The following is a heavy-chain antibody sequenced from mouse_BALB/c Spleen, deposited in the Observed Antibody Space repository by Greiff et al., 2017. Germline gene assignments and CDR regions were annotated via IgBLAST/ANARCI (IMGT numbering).Heavy chain of an antibody. D-gene: IGHD1-1*01. CDR3: ARDIGHYYGSSFDY. J-gene: IGHJ2*01. Sequence: EVKLVESGGGLVQPGGSRKLSCAASGFTFSSFGMHWVRQAPEKGLEWVAYISSGSSTIYYADTVKGRFTISRDNAKNTLYLQMSSLKSEDTAMYYCARDIGHYYGSSFDYWGQGTTLTVSS. CDR2: ISSGSSTI. CDR1: GFTFSSFG. V-gene: IGHV5-17*03.